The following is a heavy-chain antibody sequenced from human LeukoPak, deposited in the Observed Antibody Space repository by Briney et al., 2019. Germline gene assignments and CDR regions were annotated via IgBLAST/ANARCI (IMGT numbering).Heavy chain of an antibody. J-gene: IGHJ4*02. CDR3: ARVGGYQDY. CDR1: GDSFTNYA. D-gene: IGHD3-22*01. CDR2: ISAYSGNT. Sequence: VSVSCTASGDSFTNYAINWGGQAPGQGLEWMAWISAYSGNTDYAQNLHCRVTMTTDISTRTAYMELRSLRSYDTAVYYCARVGGYQDYWGQGTLVTVSS. V-gene: IGHV1-18*01.